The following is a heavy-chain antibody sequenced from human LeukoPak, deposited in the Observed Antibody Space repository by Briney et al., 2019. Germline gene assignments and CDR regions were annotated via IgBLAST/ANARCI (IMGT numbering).Heavy chain of an antibody. J-gene: IGHJ4*02. CDR3: ARHRGRYYDSGSYYYFDY. D-gene: IGHD3-10*01. CDR1: GGSISSSSYY. Sequence: PSETLSLTCTVSGGSISSSSYYWGWIRQPPGKGLEWVGSVYYTGSTFYNPSLKSRVTTSVDTSENHFSLNLSSVTAADTAVYYCARHRGRYYDSGSYYYFDYWGQGTLVTVSS. CDR2: VYYTGST. V-gene: IGHV4-39*02.